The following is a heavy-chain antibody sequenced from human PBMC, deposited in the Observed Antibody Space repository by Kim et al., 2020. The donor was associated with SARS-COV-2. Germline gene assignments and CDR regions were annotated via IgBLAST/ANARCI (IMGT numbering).Heavy chain of an antibody. Sequence: KQYTDSVKRRFTTSRNKAEKTLYLQTNSLRAEDTAAYFCARTSSPHWFDPWGQGTLVTVSS. J-gene: IGHJ5*02. CDR2: K. CDR3: ARTSSPHWFDP. V-gene: IGHV3-33*01.